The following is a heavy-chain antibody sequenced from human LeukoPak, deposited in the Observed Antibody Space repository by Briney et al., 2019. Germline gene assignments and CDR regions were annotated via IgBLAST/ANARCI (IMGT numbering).Heavy chain of an antibody. D-gene: IGHD1-26*01. J-gene: IGHJ4*02. CDR1: GYTFTGYY. Sequence: ASVKVSFKASGYTFTGYYMHWVRQAPGQGLEWMGWINPNSGGTNYAQKFQGRVTMTRDTSISTAYMELSRLRSDDTAVYYCAREPLVGATNFDYWGQGTLVTVSS. CDR3: AREPLVGATNFDY. V-gene: IGHV1-2*02. CDR2: INPNSGGT.